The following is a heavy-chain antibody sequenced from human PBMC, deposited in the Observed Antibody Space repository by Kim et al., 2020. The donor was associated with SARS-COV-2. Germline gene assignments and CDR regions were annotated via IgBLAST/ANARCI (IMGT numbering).Heavy chain of an antibody. CDR2: IYYSGST. D-gene: IGHD3-10*01. CDR3: ARWLTMVRGVNYYFDY. J-gene: IGHJ4*01. V-gene: IGHV4-39*01. Sequence: SETLSLTCTVSGGSISSSSYYWGWIRQPPGKGLEWIGSIYYSGSTYYNPSLKSRVTISVDTSKNQFSLKLSSVTAADTAVYYCARWLTMVRGVNYYFDY. CDR1: GGSISSSSYY.